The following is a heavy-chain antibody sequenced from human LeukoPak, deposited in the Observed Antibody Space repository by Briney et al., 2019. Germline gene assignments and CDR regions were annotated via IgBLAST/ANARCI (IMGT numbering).Heavy chain of an antibody. CDR1: GFTFHTSA. CDR2: IVLGSGNT. CDR3: ARVESWSATFIDY. D-gene: IGHD2-15*01. V-gene: IGHV1-58*02. J-gene: IGHJ4*02. Sequence: SVKVSCKASGFTFHTSAMQWVRQARGQRLEWIGWIVLGSGNTVYSHKFHDRVIITRDMSTSTVYMELDSLGSEDTAVYYCARVESWSATFIDYWGQGTLVTVSS.